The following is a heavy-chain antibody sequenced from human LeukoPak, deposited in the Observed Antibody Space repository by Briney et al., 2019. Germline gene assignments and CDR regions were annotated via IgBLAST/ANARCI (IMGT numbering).Heavy chain of an antibody. D-gene: IGHD3-10*01. CDR3: ARDHEYYYGSGSYYPGGCDY. V-gene: IGHV1-46*01. CDR2: INPSGGST. CDR1: GYTFTSYY. Sequence: ASVKVSCKASGYTFTSYYMHWVRQAPGQGLEWMGIINPSGGSTSYAQKFQGRVTMTRDTSTSTVYMELSSLRSEDTGVYYCARDHEYYYGSGSYYPGGCDYWGQGTLVTVSS. J-gene: IGHJ4*02.